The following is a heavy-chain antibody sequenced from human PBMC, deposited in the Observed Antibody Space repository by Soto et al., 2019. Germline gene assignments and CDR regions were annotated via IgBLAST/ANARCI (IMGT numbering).Heavy chain of an antibody. CDR3: ARVLTSYYYGSGGGFDP. V-gene: IGHV4-31*03. CDR1: GGSISSGGYY. CDR2: IYYSGST. J-gene: IGHJ5*02. D-gene: IGHD3-10*01. Sequence: PSETLSLTCTVSGGSISSGGYYWGWIRQHPGKGLEWIGYIYYSGSTYYNPSLKSRVTISVDTSKNQFSLKLSSVTAADTAVYYCARVLTSYYYGSGGGFDPWGQGTLVTVSS.